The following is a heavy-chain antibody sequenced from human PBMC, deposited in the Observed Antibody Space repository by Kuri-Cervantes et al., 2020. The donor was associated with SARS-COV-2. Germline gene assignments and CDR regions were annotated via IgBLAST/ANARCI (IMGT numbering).Heavy chain of an antibody. V-gene: IGHV4-59*01. D-gene: IGHD6-19*01. Sequence: SETLSLTCTVSGGSISSYYWSWIRQPPGKGLEWIGYIYYSGSTNYNPSLKSRVTISVDTSKNQFSLKLRSVTAADTAVYYCARVPKNSSGWYLLWYFDLWGRGTLVTVSS. J-gene: IGHJ2*01. CDR3: ARVPKNSSGWYLLWYFDL. CDR1: GGSISSYY. CDR2: IYYSGST.